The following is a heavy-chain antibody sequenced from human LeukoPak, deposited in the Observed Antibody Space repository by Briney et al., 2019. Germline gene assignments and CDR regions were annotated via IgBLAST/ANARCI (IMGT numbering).Heavy chain of an antibody. V-gene: IGHV4-39*01. D-gene: IGHD2-15*01. CDR3: SRRAYCSGGTCYSDY. Sequence: PSETLSLTCTVSGGSISGSSYYWGWIRQPPGRGLEWIGSIYRRGSTYYNPSLKSRVTISVDTSKNQFSLKLSSVTASDTSVYYCSRRAYCSGGTCYSDYWGQGTLVTISS. CDR1: GGSISGSSYY. J-gene: IGHJ4*02. CDR2: IYRRGST.